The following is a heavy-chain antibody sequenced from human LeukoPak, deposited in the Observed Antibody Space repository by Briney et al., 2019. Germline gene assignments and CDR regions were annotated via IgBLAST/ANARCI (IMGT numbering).Heavy chain of an antibody. CDR2: IIPIFGTA. Sequence: SVKVSCKASGGTFSSYAISWVRQAPGQRLEWMGGIIPIFGTANYAQKFQGRVTITADESTSTAYMELSSLRSEDTAVYYCARVWGEYCSSTSCFDAFDIWGQGTMVTVSS. V-gene: IGHV1-69*01. CDR3: ARVWGEYCSSTSCFDAFDI. D-gene: IGHD2-2*01. J-gene: IGHJ3*02. CDR1: GGTFSSYA.